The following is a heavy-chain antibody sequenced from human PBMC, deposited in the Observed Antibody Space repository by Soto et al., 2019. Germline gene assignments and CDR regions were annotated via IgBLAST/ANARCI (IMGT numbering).Heavy chain of an antibody. CDR2: IRSKAYGGTT. J-gene: IGHJ6*02. CDR1: GFTFGDYA. CDR3: TRDIVVVVAATPSYYYYGMDV. V-gene: IGHV3-49*03. Sequence: GSLRLSCTASGFTFGDYAMSWFRQAPGKGLEWVGFIRSKAYGGTTEYAASVKGRFTISRDDSKSIAYLQMNSLKTEDTAVYYCTRDIVVVVAATPSYYYYGMDVWGQGTTVTVSS. D-gene: IGHD2-15*01.